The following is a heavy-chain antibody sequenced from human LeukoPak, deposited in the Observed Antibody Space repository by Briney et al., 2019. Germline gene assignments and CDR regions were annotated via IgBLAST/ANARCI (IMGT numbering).Heavy chain of an antibody. J-gene: IGHJ6*03. Sequence: GGSLRLSCAASGFTFSSYGMSWVRQAPGKGLEWVSAISGSGGSTYYADSVKGRFTISRDNSKDTLYLQMNSLRAEDTAVYYCAKKWLAQLADSDGYYYMDVWGKGTTVTVSS. V-gene: IGHV3-23*01. CDR1: GFTFSSYG. D-gene: IGHD6-6*01. CDR2: ISGSGGST. CDR3: AKKWLAQLADSDGYYYMDV.